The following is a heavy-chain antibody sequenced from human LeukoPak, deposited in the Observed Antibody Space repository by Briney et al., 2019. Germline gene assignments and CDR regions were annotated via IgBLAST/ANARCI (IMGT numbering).Heavy chain of an antibody. V-gene: IGHV1-2*02. J-gene: IGHJ6*04. CDR3: ARYDILTGQNTMDV. CDR2: INPNSGGT. Sequence: ASVKVSCKASGYTFTGYYMHWVRQAPGQGLEWMGWINPNSGGTNYAQKFQGRVTMTRDTSISTAYMELSRLRSDDTAVYYCARYDILTGQNTMDVWGKGTTVTVSS. CDR1: GYTFTGYY. D-gene: IGHD3-9*01.